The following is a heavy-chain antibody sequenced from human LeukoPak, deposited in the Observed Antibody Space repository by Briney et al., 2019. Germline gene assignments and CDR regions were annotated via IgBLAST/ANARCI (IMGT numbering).Heavy chain of an antibody. Sequence: GGSLRLSCVGSGFTFRSHAMSWVRQAPEKGLEFVSGIYENGGTTYYADSVKGRFSISRDNSKSTLYLQMNSLRAEDTAVYYCARVVGGQYGSGMDFWGQGTLVTVSS. CDR3: ARVVGGQYGSGMDF. CDR2: IYENGGTT. V-gene: IGHV3-23*01. D-gene: IGHD3-10*01. CDR1: GFTFRSHA. J-gene: IGHJ4*02.